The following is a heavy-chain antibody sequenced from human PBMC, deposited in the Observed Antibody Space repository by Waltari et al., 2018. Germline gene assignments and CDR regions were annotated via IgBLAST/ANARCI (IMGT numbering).Heavy chain of an antibody. V-gene: IGHV3-23*04. CDR1: GFTFSSYA. D-gene: IGHD6-19*01. CDR2: ISGSGGST. J-gene: IGHJ4*02. Sequence: EVQLVESGGGLVQPGGSLRLSCAASGFTFSSYAMSWVRQAPGKGLEWVSAISGSGGSTSDADSGKGRFTISRENSKNTLYLQRNSLRAEDTAVYYCAKIAVAGTGDYWGQGTLVTVSS. CDR3: AKIAVAGTGDY.